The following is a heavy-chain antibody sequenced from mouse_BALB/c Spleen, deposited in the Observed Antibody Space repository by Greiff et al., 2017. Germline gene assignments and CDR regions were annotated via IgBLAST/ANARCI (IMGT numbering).Heavy chain of an antibody. D-gene: IGHD1-1*01. Sequence: QVQLKQSGPELVKPGASVRISCKASGYTFTSYYIHWVKQRPGQGLEWIGWIYPGNVNTKYNEKFKGKATLTADKSSSTAYMQLSSLTSEDSAVYFCARQGLDYGSSYPWFAYWGQGTLVTVSA. CDR1: GYTFTSYY. V-gene: IGHV1S56*01. J-gene: IGHJ3*01. CDR3: ARQGLDYGSSYPWFAY. CDR2: IYPGNVNT.